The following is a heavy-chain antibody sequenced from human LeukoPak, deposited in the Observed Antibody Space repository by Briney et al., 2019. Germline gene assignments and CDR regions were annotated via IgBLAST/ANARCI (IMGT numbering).Heavy chain of an antibody. CDR1: GIIFSSYG. CDR3: AKVDSGWYGVDY. Sequence: GGSLRLSCVASGIIFSSYGMHWVRQAPGKGLEWVAFIRYDGSNKYYTDSVKGRFTISRDNSKNTLYLQMNSLRDEDTAVYYCAKVDSGWYGVDYWGRGTLVTVSS. J-gene: IGHJ4*02. CDR2: IRYDGSNK. V-gene: IGHV3-30*02. D-gene: IGHD6-19*01.